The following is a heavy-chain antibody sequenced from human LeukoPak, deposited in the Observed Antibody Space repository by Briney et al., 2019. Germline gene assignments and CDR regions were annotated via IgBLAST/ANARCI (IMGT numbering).Heavy chain of an antibody. Sequence: SETLSLTCAVSGGSISSTKWWSWVRQPPGKGLEWIGEIYHSGSTNYNPSLKSRVTISADKSKNQVSLKLSSVTAADTAVYYCARAFNFDSSGYPGAWGQGTLVTVSS. J-gene: IGHJ5*02. D-gene: IGHD3-22*01. CDR3: ARAFNFDSSGYPGA. CDR1: GGSISSTKW. CDR2: IYHSGST. V-gene: IGHV4-4*02.